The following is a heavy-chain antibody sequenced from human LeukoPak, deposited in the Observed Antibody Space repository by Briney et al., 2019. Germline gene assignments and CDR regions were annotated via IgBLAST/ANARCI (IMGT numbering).Heavy chain of an antibody. D-gene: IGHD2-15*01. J-gene: IGHJ5*02. CDR2: IDPSDSYT. Sequence: GESLKISCKGSGYSFTSYWISWVRQMPGKGLEWMGRIDPSDSYTNYSPSFQGHVTISADKSISTAYLQWSSLKASDTAMYYCARHYCSGGSCYLGEWFDPWGQGTLVTVSS. V-gene: IGHV5-10-1*01. CDR1: GYSFTSYW. CDR3: ARHYCSGGSCYLGEWFDP.